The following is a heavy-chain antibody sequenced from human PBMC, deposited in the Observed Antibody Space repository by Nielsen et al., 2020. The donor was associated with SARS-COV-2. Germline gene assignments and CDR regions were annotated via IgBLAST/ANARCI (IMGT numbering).Heavy chain of an antibody. V-gene: IGHV4-4*02. J-gene: IGHJ6*03. CDR3: ARGDLVVVPSPLLGLGPIFYYFCLDV. CDR1: GDSVSSHDW. Sequence: SETLFLTCAVSGDSVSSHDWWTWVRQSPGKGLEWIGEVSHSGSTNYNPSLKSRVTLSMDKSKNQFSLRLTSVSAADTAVYFCARGDLVVVPSPLLGLGPIFYYFCLDVWGKGTTVIVSS. CDR2: VSHSGST. D-gene: IGHD2-2*02.